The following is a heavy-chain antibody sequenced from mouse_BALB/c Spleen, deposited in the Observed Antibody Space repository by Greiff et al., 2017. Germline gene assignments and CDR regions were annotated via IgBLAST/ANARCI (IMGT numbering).Heavy chain of an antibody. J-gene: IGHJ3*01. Sequence: DVQLVESGGGLVQPGGSRKLSCAASGFTFSSFGMHWVRQAPEKGLEWVAYISSGSSTIYYADTVKGRFTISRDNPKNTLFLQMTSLRSEDTAMYYCARSRETARATAWFAYWGQGTLVTVSA. D-gene: IGHD3-2*01. CDR3: ARSRETARATAWFAY. CDR1: GFTFSSFG. V-gene: IGHV5-17*02. CDR2: ISSGSSTI.